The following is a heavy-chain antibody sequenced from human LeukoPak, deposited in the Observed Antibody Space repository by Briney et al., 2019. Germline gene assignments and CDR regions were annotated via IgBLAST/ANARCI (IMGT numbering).Heavy chain of an antibody. CDR2: IYYSGST. Sequence: PSETLSLTCTVSGGSISSSSYYWGWIRQPPGKGLEWIGSIYYSGSTYYKPSLKSRVTISVDTSKNQFSLKLSSVTAADTAVYYCASHGAIVGATTRYYYYYYMDVWGKGTTVTVSS. D-gene: IGHD1-26*01. J-gene: IGHJ6*03. CDR3: ASHGAIVGATTRYYYYYYMDV. CDR1: GGSISSSSYY. V-gene: IGHV4-39*01.